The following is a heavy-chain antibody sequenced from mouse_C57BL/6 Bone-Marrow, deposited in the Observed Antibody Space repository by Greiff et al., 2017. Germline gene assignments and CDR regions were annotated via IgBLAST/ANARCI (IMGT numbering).Heavy chain of an antibody. D-gene: IGHD1-1*01. CDR1: GYSITSGYY. V-gene: IGHV3-6*01. Sequence: DVQLVESGPGLVKPSQSLSLTCSVTGYSITSGYYWNWIRQFPGNKLEWMGYISYDGSNNYNPSLKNRISITRDTSKHQFFLKLNSVTTEDTATXYCASLLLRYWYFDVWGTGTTVTVSS. CDR2: ISYDGSN. CDR3: ASLLLRYWYFDV. J-gene: IGHJ1*03.